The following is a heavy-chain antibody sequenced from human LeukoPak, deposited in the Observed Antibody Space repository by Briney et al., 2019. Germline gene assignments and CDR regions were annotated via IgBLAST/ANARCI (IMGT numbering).Heavy chain of an antibody. J-gene: IGHJ4*02. CDR3: ATKQWLAPPPDS. CDR2: INTDGTVT. Sequence: TGGSLRLSCAASGFTFSKYWMLWVRQAPGKGLESVSRINTDGTVTTYADSVKGRFTVSRDNADNTMFLQMNNVRDEDTAVYYCATKQWLAPPPDSWGQGTPVTVSS. V-gene: IGHV3-74*01. D-gene: IGHD6-19*01. CDR1: GFTFSKYW.